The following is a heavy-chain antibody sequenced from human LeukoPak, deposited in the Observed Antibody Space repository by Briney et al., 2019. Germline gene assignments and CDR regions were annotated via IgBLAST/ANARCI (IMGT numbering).Heavy chain of an antibody. CDR3: AKIGDGYYDSSGYYYSPLWGYFQH. V-gene: IGHV3-23*01. CDR2: ISGSGGST. Sequence: QAGGSLRLSCAASGFTFSSYAMSWVRQAPGKGLEWVSAISGSGGSTYYADSVKGRFTISRDNSKNTLYLQMNSLRAEDTAVYYCAKIGDGYYDSSGYYYSPLWGYFQHWGQGTLVTVSS. J-gene: IGHJ1*01. D-gene: IGHD3-22*01. CDR1: GFTFSSYA.